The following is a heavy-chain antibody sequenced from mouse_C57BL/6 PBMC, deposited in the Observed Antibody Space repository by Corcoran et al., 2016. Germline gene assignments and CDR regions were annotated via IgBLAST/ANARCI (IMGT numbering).Heavy chain of an antibody. Sequence: QIQLVQSGPELKKPGETVKISCKASGYTFTTYGMSWVKQAPGKGLKWMGWINTYSGVPTYADDFKGRFAFSLETSASTAYLQINNLKNEDTATYFCARTDYGNSGYFDYWGQGTTLTVSS. J-gene: IGHJ2*01. CDR3: ARTDYGNSGYFDY. V-gene: IGHV9-3*01. CDR1: GYTFTTYG. CDR2: INTYSGVP. D-gene: IGHD2-1*01.